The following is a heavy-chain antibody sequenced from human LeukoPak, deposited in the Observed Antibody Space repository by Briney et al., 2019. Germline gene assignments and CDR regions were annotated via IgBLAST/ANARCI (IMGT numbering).Heavy chain of an antibody. CDR1: GYTFTSYD. Sequence: ASVKVSCKASGYTFTSYDINWVRQATGQGLEWMGWMNPNSGNTGYAQKFQGRVTITRNTSISTAYMELSSLRSEDTAVYYCARVMGPRYCSGGSCPSYYYYMDVWGKGTTVTISS. D-gene: IGHD2-15*01. J-gene: IGHJ6*03. CDR3: ARVMGPRYCSGGSCPSYYYYMDV. CDR2: MNPNSGNT. V-gene: IGHV1-8*03.